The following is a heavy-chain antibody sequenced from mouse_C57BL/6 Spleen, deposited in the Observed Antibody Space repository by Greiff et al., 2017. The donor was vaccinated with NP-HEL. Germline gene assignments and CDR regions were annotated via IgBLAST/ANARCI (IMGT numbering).Heavy chain of an antibody. CDR2: IYPGDGDT. D-gene: IGHD1-1*01. CDR3: ARRYYALGDAMDY. V-gene: IGHV1-80*01. Sequence: VKVVESGAELVKPGASVKISCKASGYAFSSYWMNWVKQRPGKGLEWIGQIYPGDGDTNYNGKFKGKATLTADKSSSTAYMQLSSLTSEDSAVYFCARRYYALGDAMDYWGQGTSVTVSS. J-gene: IGHJ4*01. CDR1: GYAFSSYW.